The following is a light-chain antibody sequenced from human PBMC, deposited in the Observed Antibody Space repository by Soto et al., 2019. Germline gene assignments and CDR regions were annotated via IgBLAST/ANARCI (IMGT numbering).Light chain of an antibody. Sequence: DIQMTQSPSTLSASVGDRVTITCRASQSISSWLAWYQQKPGKAPKLLIYDASSLESGVPSRFSGSGSGTKFTLTISSLQPDDFATYCCQQYNSYPYTFGQGTKLEIK. CDR1: QSISSW. CDR3: QQYNSYPYT. V-gene: IGKV1-5*01. J-gene: IGKJ2*01. CDR2: DAS.